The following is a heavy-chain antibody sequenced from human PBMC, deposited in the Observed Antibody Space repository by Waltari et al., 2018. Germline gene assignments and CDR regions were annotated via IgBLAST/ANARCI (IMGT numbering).Heavy chain of an antibody. CDR3: VTALGDRSSASRPFDV. CDR2: IGPEDGET. CDR1: GSGFNDYY. V-gene: IGHV1-69-2*01. D-gene: IGHD3-10*01. Sequence: EVQLLQSGTELKKPGSTVTISCQVSGSGFNDYYIHWRQQAPGKGPQWMGLIGPEDGETIYAERFQGRVTITADTSTETAFMELRSLTSDDTAVYYCVTALGDRSSASRPFDVWGLGTLITVSS. J-gene: IGHJ3*01.